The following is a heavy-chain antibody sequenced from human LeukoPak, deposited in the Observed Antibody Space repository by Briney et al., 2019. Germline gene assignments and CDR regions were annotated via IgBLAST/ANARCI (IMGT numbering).Heavy chain of an antibody. Sequence: PGGSLRLSCAASGFTFSSYAMHWVRQAPGKGLEWVAVISYDGSNKYYADSVKGRFTISRDNSKNTLYLQMNSLRAEDTAVYYCASPTRLGELSPGVYWGQGTLVTVSS. V-gene: IGHV3-30-3*01. D-gene: IGHD3-16*02. CDR2: ISYDGSNK. J-gene: IGHJ4*02. CDR3: ASPTRLGELSPGVY. CDR1: GFTFSSYA.